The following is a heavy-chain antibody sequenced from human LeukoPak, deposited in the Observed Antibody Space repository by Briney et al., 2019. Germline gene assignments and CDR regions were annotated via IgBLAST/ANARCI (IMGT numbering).Heavy chain of an antibody. CDR2: ISYSGST. J-gene: IGHJ4*02. CDR1: GGSISSYY. D-gene: IGHD3-22*01. V-gene: IGHV4-59*01. CDR3: ASQSSGYFIFDY. Sequence: SETLSLTCNVSGGSISSYYWSWIRQPPGKGLEWIGYISYSGSTNYNPSLKSRVTVSVDTSKNHFSLKLSSVTAADTAVYYCASQSSGYFIFDYWGQGTLVTVSS.